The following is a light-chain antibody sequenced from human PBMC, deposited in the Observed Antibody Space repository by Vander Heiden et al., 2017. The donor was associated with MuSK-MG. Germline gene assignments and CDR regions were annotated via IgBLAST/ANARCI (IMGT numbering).Light chain of an antibody. V-gene: IGLV2-14*03. CDR2: DVS. CDR3: SSFTSSSTLV. Sequence: QSALTQTASVSGSPGQSITISCTGTNSDVGTYNYVSWYQQHPGKAPKLLIYDVSQRPSVVANRFSASKSGTTASLTISGLQAEDEADYYCSSFTSSSTLVFGTGTKVTVL. J-gene: IGLJ1*01. CDR1: NSDVGTYNY.